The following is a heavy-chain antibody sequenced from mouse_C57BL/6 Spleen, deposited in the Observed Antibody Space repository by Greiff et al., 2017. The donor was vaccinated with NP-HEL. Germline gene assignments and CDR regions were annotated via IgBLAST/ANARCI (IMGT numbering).Heavy chain of an antibody. J-gene: IGHJ2*01. D-gene: IGHD2-4*01. V-gene: IGHV1-82*01. CDR3: ASPYYDYDEDY. CDR1: GYAFSSSW. Sequence: LLESGPELVKPGASVKISCKASGYAFSSSWMYWVQQRPGKGLEWIGTIYPGDGYTNYNGKFKGKATLTADKSSSTAYMQLSSLTSEDSAVYLCASPYYDYDEDYWGQGTTLTVSS. CDR2: IYPGDGYT.